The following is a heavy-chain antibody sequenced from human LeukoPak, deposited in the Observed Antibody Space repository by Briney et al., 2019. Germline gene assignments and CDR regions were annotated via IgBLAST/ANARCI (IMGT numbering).Heavy chain of an antibody. CDR1: GGSFSGYY. CDR3: AIVSSSWYVDPGKYYFDY. D-gene: IGHD6-13*01. CDR2: INHSGST. V-gene: IGHV4-34*01. Sequence: SETLSLTCAVYGGSFSGYYWSWIRQPPGKGLEWIGEINHSGSTNYNPSLKSRVTISVDTSKNQFSLKLSSVTAADTAVYYCAIVSSSWYVDPGKYYFDYWGQGTLVTVSS. J-gene: IGHJ4*02.